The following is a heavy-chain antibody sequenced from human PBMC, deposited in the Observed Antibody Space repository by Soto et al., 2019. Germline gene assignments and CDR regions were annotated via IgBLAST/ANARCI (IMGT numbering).Heavy chain of an antibody. J-gene: IGHJ3*02. V-gene: IGHV1-8*01. D-gene: IGHD3-10*01. CDR3: ARADGSSHDAFDI. CDR2: VNPNSGNT. Sequence: ASLKVSCKASGYSFSRYDIHWVRQAPGQGLERMGWVNPNSGNTGNAQKFPGRATQTTNTSITTDYMELSRLKSEDNDVYYCARADGSSHDAFDIWGQGTMVTVSS. CDR1: GYSFSRYD.